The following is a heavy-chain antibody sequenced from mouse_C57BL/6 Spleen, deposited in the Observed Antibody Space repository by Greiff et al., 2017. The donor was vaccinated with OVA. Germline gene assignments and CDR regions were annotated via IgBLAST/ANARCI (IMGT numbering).Heavy chain of an antibody. CDR3: ARADGDDDGVLAY. D-gene: IGHD2-4*01. CDR1: GYTFTSYW. J-gene: IGHJ3*01. Sequence: QVQLQQPGAELVKPGASVKLSCKASGYTFTSYWMHWVQQRPGRGLEWIGRIDPNSGGTKYNEKFTSKATLTVDKPSSTAYMQLSSLTTEESAVYECARADGDDDGVLAYWGQGTLVTVSA. CDR2: IDPNSGGT. V-gene: IGHV1-72*01.